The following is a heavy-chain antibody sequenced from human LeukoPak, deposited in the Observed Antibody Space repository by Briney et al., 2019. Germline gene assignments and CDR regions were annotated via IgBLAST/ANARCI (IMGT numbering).Heavy chain of an antibody. CDR3: AATHAIAATQAEYFQH. V-gene: IGHV1-18*01. D-gene: IGHD6-13*01. Sequence: ASVKVSCKASGYTFTSYGISWVRQAPGQGLEWMGWISAYNGNTNYAQKLQGRVTITTDTSTSTAYMELRSLRSDDTAVYYCAATHAIAATQAEYFQHWGQGTLVTVSS. CDR1: GYTFTSYG. J-gene: IGHJ1*01. CDR2: ISAYNGNT.